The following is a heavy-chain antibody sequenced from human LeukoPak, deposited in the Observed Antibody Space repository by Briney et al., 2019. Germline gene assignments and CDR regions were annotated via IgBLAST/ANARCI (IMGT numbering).Heavy chain of an antibody. D-gene: IGHD3-22*01. J-gene: IGHJ3*02. CDR3: ARGYYDARGDSNPFDI. V-gene: IGHV4-59*01. CDR1: GGSISSSY. CDR2: TSHSGST. Sequence: SETLSLTCTVSGGSISSSYWSWVRQPPGRGLEWIGYTSHSGSTNYKPSLKSRVSISVDTSKNQFSLKLTSVTAADTAMYYCARGYYDARGDSNPFDIWGQGTMVTVSS.